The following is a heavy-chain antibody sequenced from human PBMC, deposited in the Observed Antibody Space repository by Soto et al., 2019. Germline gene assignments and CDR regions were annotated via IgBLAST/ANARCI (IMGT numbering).Heavy chain of an antibody. Sequence: SETLSLTCAVSGGSISSSNWWSWVRQPPGKGLEWIGEIYHSGSTNYNPSLKSRVTISVDKSKNQFSLKLSPVTAADTAVYYCARDSGYSYGFLYVWGQGTTVTVSS. CDR1: GGSISSSNW. J-gene: IGHJ6*02. V-gene: IGHV4-4*02. CDR3: ARDSGYSYGFLYV. CDR2: IYHSGST. D-gene: IGHD5-18*01.